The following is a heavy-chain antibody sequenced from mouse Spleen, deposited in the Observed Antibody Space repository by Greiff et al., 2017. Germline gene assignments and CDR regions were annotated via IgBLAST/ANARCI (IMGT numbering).Heavy chain of an antibody. V-gene: IGHV1-80*01. CDR2: IYPGDGDT. CDR1: GYAFSSYW. Sequence: QVQLQQSGAELVKPGASVKISCKASGYAFSSYWMNWVKQRPGKGLEWIGQIYPGDGDTSYNGKIEGKATLTADKSSSTAYMQLSSLTSEDSAVYFCARSYNYGSSCWYFDVWGTGTTVTVSS. CDR3: ARSYNYGSSCWYFDV. J-gene: IGHJ1*03. D-gene: IGHD1-1*01.